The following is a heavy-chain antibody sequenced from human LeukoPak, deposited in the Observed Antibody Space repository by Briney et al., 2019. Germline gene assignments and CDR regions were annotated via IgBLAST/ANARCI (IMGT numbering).Heavy chain of an antibody. J-gene: IGHJ6*03. CDR1: GYTFSGYY. CDR3: ARGSSIHVLLYHYYYMDV. CDR2: INPSSGRT. D-gene: IGHD2-2*01. Sequence: ASVKVSCKASGYTFSGYYMHWVRQAPGQGLEWMGWINPSSGRTNYAQNFQDRVAMTRDTSISTAYMELSSLRSDDTAVYYCARGSSIHVLLYHYYYMDVWGKGTTVAVSS. V-gene: IGHV1-2*02.